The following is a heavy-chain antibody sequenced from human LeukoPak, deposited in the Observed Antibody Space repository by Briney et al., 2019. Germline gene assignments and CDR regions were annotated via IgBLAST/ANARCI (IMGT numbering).Heavy chain of an antibody. J-gene: IGHJ4*02. CDR2: ISSGGTT. D-gene: IGHD6-19*01. CDR3: ASQGIAVAGTGYFDY. V-gene: IGHV3-53*01. Sequence: GGSLRLSCAASGFTVSSNYMSWVRQAPGKGLEWVSVISSGGTTYYADSVKGRFTISRDNSKNTLYLQVNSLRAEDTAVYYCASQGIAVAGTGYFDYWGQGTLVTVSS. CDR1: GFTVSSNY.